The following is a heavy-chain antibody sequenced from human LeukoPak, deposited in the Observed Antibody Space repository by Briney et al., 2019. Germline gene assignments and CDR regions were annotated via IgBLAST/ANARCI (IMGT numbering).Heavy chain of an antibody. CDR2: IYHSGST. CDR3: ARDPVTKNAFDI. D-gene: IGHD1-1*01. V-gene: IGHV4-38-2*02. CDR1: DYSISSGYY. J-gene: IGHJ3*02. Sequence: PSETLSLTCTVSDYSISSGYYWGWIRQPPGKGLEWIGNIYHSGSTYYNPSLRSRVTISVDTSKNQFSLKLSSVTAADTAVYYCARDPVTKNAFDIWGQGTMVTVSS.